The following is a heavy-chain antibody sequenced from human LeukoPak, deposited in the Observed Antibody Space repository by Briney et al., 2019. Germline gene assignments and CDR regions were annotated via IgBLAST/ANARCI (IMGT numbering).Heavy chain of an antibody. V-gene: IGHV4-4*07. D-gene: IGHD3-10*01. Sequence: SETLSLTCTVSGGSLSSYYWSWIRQPAGKGLEWIGGIYTSGSTNYNPSLKSRVTMSVDTSKNQFSLKLSSVTAADTAVYYCARELPEAMVRGPIDYWGQGTLVTVSS. CDR1: GGSLSSYY. CDR2: IYTSGST. CDR3: ARELPEAMVRGPIDY. J-gene: IGHJ4*02.